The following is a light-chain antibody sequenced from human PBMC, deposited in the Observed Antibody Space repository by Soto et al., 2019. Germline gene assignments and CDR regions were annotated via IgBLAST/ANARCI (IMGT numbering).Light chain of an antibody. CDR2: SNN. J-gene: IGLJ2*01. V-gene: IGLV1-44*01. CDR3: GAWDDSLNGVV. CDR1: SSNIGSNT. Sequence: QSVLTQPPSASGTPGQRVTISCSGSSSNIGSNTVNWYQQLPGTAPKLLIYSNNQRPSGVPVRFSGSQSGTSASLAISGLQSEDEADYYCGAWDDSLNGVVFGGGTKVTVL.